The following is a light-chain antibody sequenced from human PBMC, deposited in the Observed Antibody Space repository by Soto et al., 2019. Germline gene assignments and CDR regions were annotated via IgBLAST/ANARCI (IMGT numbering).Light chain of an antibody. CDR3: QKYNGAPLT. V-gene: IGKV3-15*01. Sequence: EIVMTQSPATLSVSPGERATLSCRASQSVSSNLAWYQQKPGQAPRLLIYAASTRATGIPARFSGSGSGTEFTLTISSLQSEDVAVYYCQKYNGAPLTFGGGTKVEIK. CDR1: QSVSSN. CDR2: AAS. J-gene: IGKJ4*01.